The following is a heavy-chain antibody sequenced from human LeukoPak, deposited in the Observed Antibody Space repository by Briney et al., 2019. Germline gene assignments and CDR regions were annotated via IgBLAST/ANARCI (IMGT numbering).Heavy chain of an antibody. D-gene: IGHD6-6*01. CDR1: GGSITGYY. CDR3: ARVDPDSSSTLEVFDY. Sequence: SETLSLTCTVSGGSITGYYWNWIRQPPGKGLEWIGYIYNSGGTYYNPSLESRVTISVDTSKSQFSLKLSSVTAADTAVYYCARVDPDSSSTLEVFDYWGQGTLVTVSS. CDR2: IYNSGGT. J-gene: IGHJ4*02. V-gene: IGHV4-59*08.